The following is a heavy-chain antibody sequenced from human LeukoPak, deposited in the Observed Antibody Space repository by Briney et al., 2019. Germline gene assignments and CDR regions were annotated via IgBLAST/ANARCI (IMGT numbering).Heavy chain of an antibody. CDR3: ARDIGVITGYYGMVV. CDR2: IRYDGSNK. V-gene: IGHV3-33*01. CDR1: GFTFSSYG. Sequence: QPGRSLRLSCAASGFTFSSYGMHWVRQAPGKGLEWVAIIRYDGSNKYYADSVKGRFTISRDNSKNTLYLQMNSLRAEDTAVYYCARDIGVITGYYGMVVWGQGTTLTVSS. J-gene: IGHJ6*02. D-gene: IGHD5-24*01.